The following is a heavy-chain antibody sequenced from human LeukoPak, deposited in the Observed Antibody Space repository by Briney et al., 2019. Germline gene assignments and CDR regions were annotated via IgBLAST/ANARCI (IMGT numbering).Heavy chain of an antibody. Sequence: GASVKVSCKASGGTFSSYTISWVRQAPGQGLEWMRRIIPILGIANYAQKFQGRVTITADKSTSTAYMELSSLRSEDTAVYYCARDGDYSNYIFDYWGQGTLVTVSS. CDR3: ARDGDYSNYIFDY. V-gene: IGHV1-69*04. CDR2: IIPILGIA. J-gene: IGHJ4*02. CDR1: GGTFSSYT. D-gene: IGHD4-11*01.